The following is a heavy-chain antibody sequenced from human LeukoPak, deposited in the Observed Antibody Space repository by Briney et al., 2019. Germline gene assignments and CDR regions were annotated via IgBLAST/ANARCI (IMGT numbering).Heavy chain of an antibody. Sequence: ASVTVSCKASGYTFTSYAMHWVRQAPGQRLEWMGWINAGNGNTKYSQKFQGRVTITRDTSASTAYMELSSLRSEDTAVYYCARGVRWFGESYYFDYWGQGTLVTVSS. V-gene: IGHV1-3*01. CDR3: ARGVRWFGESYYFDY. CDR1: GYTFTSYA. CDR2: INAGNGNT. J-gene: IGHJ4*02. D-gene: IGHD3-10*01.